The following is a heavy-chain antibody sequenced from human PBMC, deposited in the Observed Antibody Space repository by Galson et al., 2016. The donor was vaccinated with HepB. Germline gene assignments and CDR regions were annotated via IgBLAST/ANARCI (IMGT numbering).Heavy chain of an antibody. CDR3: AKSSSGATPRPNFDY. Sequence: SLRLSRAAAGFTFSSYAMSWVRQAPGKGLEWVSALSGSGGSTYYADSVKGRFTISRDNSKSTLYLQMNSLRAEDTAVYYCAKSSSGATPRPNFDYWGQGTLVTVSS. D-gene: IGHD1-26*01. V-gene: IGHV3-23*01. J-gene: IGHJ4*02. CDR1: GFTFSSYA. CDR2: LSGSGGST.